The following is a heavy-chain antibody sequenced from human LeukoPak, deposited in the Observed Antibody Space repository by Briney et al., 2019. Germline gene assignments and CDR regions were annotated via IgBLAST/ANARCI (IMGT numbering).Heavy chain of an antibody. CDR3: ARQEVYCSSTSCYARGYSYGTFFDY. V-gene: IGHV4-4*02. CDR2: IHHSGST. Sequence: PSETLSLTCAVSGDSISSNYWWTWVRQPPGKGLEWIGEIHHSGSTNYSPSLKSRVTISVDTSKNQFFLKLSSVTAADTAVYYCARQEVYCSSTSCYARGYSYGTFFDYWGQGTLVTVSS. D-gene: IGHD2-2*01. J-gene: IGHJ4*02. CDR1: GDSISSNYW.